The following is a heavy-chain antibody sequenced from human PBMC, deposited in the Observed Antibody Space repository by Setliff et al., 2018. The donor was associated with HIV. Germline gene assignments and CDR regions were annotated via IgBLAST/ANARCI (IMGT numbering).Heavy chain of an antibody. CDR3: ARDSEPMSGTWYDY. CDR2: VNHSGRTT. CDR1: SGPFSGYY. V-gene: IGHV4-34*01. Sequence: SETLSLTCAVYSGPFSGYYWGWIRQSPGKGLEWIGEVNHSGRTTNYNPSLKSRVTMSVDTSKNQFSLKLTSVTAADTGTYYCARDSEPMSGTWYDYWGQGTLVTVSS. D-gene: IGHD1-1*01. J-gene: IGHJ4*02.